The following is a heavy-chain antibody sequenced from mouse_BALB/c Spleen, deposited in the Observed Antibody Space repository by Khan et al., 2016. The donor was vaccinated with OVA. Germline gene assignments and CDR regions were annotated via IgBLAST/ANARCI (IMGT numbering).Heavy chain of an antibody. V-gene: IGHV1-7*01. D-gene: IGHD1-1*01. CDR2: INPSTGYT. CDR3: ANHGSSSAWLTY. J-gene: IGHJ3*01. Sequence: VQLKQSGAELAKPGASVKMSCKASGYTSTSYWMHWVKQRPGQGLEWIGYINPSTGYTEYNQRFKDKATLTADKSSSTAYMQLSSLTSEESAVYYCANHGSSSAWLTYWGQGTLVTVSA. CDR1: GYTSTSYW.